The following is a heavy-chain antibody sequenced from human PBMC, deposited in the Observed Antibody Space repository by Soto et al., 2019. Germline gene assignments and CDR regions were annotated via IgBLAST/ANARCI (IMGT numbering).Heavy chain of an antibody. Sequence: SETLSLTCIVSGGSISSYTSHYWDWLRQPPGRGLEWIGTIYYSGTTFYNPSLKSRVTVFVDTFKNQFSLRLSSVTAADTAAYYCARGCVSHWAYFYSMDVRYRGTTVTGSS. V-gene: IGHV4-39*01. CDR2: IYYSGTT. CDR3: ARGCVSHWAYFYSMDV. CDR1: GGSISSYTSHY. D-gene: IGHD3-16*01. J-gene: IGHJ6*03.